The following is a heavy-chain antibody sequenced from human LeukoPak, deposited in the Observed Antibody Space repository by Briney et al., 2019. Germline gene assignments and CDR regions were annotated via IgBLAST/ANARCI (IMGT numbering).Heavy chain of an antibody. CDR1: GYTFTGYG. V-gene: IGHV7-4-1*02. CDR3: RIGYYDSSGSFDY. CDR2: INTNTGNP. J-gene: IGHJ4*02. D-gene: IGHD3-22*01. Sequence: GASVKVSCKASGYTFTGYGMNWVRQAPGQGLEWMGWINTNTGNPTYAQGFTGRFVFSLDTSVSTAFLQISSLKAEDTAVYYCRIGYYDSSGSFDYWGQGTLVTVSS.